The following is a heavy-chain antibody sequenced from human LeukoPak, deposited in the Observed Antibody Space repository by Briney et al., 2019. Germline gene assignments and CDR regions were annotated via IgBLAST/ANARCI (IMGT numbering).Heavy chain of an antibody. Sequence: SGPTLVNPTQTLTLTCTFSGFSLSTSGMRVSWIRQPPGKALEWLARIDWDDDKFYSTSLKTRLTISKDTSKNQVVLTMTNMDPVDTATYYCARIQDDSSGYYFDYWGQGTLVTVSS. D-gene: IGHD3-22*01. V-gene: IGHV2-70*04. J-gene: IGHJ4*02. CDR2: IDWDDDK. CDR3: ARIQDDSSGYYFDY. CDR1: GFSLSTSGMR.